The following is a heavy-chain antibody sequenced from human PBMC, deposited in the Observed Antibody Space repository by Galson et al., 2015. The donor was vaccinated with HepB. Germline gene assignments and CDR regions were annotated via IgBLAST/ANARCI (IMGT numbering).Heavy chain of an antibody. V-gene: IGHV2-70*11. CDR2: IDWDDDK. J-gene: IGHJ6*02. CDR3: AREVVPAAINYYGMDV. D-gene: IGHD2-2*01. Sequence: PALVKPTQTLTLTCTFSGFSLSTSGMCVSWIRQPPGKALEWLARIDWDDDKYYSTSLKTRLTISKDTSKNQVVLTMTNMDPVDTATYYCAREVVPAAINYYGMDVWGQGTTVTVSS. CDR1: GFSLSTSGMC.